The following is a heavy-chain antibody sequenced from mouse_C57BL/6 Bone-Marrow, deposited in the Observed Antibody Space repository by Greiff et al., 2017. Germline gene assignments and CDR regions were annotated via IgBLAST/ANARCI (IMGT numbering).Heavy chain of an antibody. CDR1: GFNIKDYY. J-gene: IGHJ1*03. Sequence: EVKLMESGAELVKPGASVKLSCTASGFNIKDYYMHWVKQRTEQGLEWIGRIDPEDGETKYAPKFQGKATITADTSSNTAYLQLSSLTSEDTAVYYCAITTVVDWYFDVWGTGTTVTVSS. CDR2: IDPEDGET. V-gene: IGHV14-2*01. CDR3: AITTVVDWYFDV. D-gene: IGHD1-1*01.